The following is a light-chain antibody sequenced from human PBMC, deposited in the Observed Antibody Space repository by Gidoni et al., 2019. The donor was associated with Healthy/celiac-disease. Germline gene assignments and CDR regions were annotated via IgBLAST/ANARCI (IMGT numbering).Light chain of an antibody. CDR2: YAS. CDR1: QSISSW. J-gene: IGKJ2*01. Sequence: DIQMTQSPSTLSASVGDRVTITCRASQSISSWLAWYQQKPGKAPKLLIYYASSLESGVPSRFSGSGSVTEFTLTISSLQPDDFATYYCQQYNSYPSTFGQGTKLEIK. CDR3: QQYNSYPST. V-gene: IGKV1-5*01.